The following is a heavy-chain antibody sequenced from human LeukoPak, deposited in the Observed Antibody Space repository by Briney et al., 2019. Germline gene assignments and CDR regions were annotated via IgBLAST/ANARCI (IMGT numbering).Heavy chain of an antibody. V-gene: IGHV3-11*05. J-gene: IGHJ4*02. Sequence: GGSLRLSCVASGFSLGDYYMSWVRQAPGKQLEWISYITTSGSSTDYADSVKGRFTISRDNSKNTLYLQMNSLRAEDTAVYYCARAYYYDSSGYYPFDYWGQGTLVTVSS. CDR1: GFSLGDYY. CDR3: ARAYYYDSSGYYPFDY. CDR2: ITTSGSST. D-gene: IGHD3-22*01.